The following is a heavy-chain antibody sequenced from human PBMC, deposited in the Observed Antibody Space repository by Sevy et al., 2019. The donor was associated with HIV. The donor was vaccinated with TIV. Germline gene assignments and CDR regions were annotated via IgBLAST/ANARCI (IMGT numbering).Heavy chain of an antibody. CDR1: GFTFSSYG. CDR2: IRYDGSNK. V-gene: IGHV3-30*02. CDR3: AKAVAVAGRRDWFDP. D-gene: IGHD6-19*01. J-gene: IGHJ5*02. Sequence: GGSLRLSCAASGFTFSSYGMHWVRQAPGKGLEWVAFIRYDGSNKYYADSVKGRFTISRDNSKNTLYLQMNSLRAEDTAVYYCAKAVAVAGRRDWFDPWGQGTLVIVSS.